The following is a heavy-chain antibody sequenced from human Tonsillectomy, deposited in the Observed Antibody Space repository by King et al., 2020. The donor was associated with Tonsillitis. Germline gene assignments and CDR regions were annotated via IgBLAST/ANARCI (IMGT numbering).Heavy chain of an antibody. CDR3: AHSRYSGDYFDY. CDR2: IYWNDDK. CDR1: GFSLSTSGVG. D-gene: IGHD6-25*01. V-gene: IGHV2-5*01. J-gene: IGHJ4*02. Sequence: ITLKESGPTLVKPPQTLTLTCTFSGFSLSTSGVGVGWIRQPPGKALEWLALIYWNDDKRYSPSLKSRLTITKDTSKNQVVLTMTNMDPVDTATYYCAHSRYSGDYFDYWGQGTLVTVSS.